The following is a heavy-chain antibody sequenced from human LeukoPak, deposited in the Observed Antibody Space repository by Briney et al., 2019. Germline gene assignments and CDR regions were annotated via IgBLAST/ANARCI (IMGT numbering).Heavy chain of an antibody. CDR3: ARAPSGSINWFDP. V-gene: IGHV1-8*01. CDR1: VYTFTSCD. Sequence: ASVKVSCKASVYTFTSCDINWVRQATGQGLEWMGWMNPNSGNTGYAQKFQGRVTMTRNTSISTAYMELSSLRSEDTAVYYCARAPSGSINWFDPWGQGTLVTVSS. CDR2: MNPNSGNT. D-gene: IGHD6-25*01. J-gene: IGHJ5*02.